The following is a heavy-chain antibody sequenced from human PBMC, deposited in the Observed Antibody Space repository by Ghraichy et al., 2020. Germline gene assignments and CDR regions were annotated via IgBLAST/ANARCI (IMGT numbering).Heavy chain of an antibody. Sequence: GGSLRLSCAASGFTFDDYAMHWVRQAPGKGLEWVSGISWNSGSIGYADSVKGRFTISRDNAKNSLYLQMNSLRAEDTALYYCAKDSSDYYYYMDVWDKGTTVTVSS. CDR3: AKDSSDYYYYMDV. J-gene: IGHJ6*03. CDR1: GFTFDDYA. V-gene: IGHV3-9*01. CDR2: ISWNSGSI. D-gene: IGHD3-10*01.